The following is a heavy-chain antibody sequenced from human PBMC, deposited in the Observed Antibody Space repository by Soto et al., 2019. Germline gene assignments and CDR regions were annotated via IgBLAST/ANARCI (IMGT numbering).Heavy chain of an antibody. D-gene: IGHD3-16*02. V-gene: IGHV3-33*01. CDR2: IWYDGSNK. CDR3: ARGLYYDYIWGSYRVAEYFQH. J-gene: IGHJ1*01. Sequence: GGSLRLSCAASGFTFSSYGMHWVRQAPGKGLEWVAVIWYDGSNKYYADSVKGRFTISRDNSKNTLYLQMNSLRAEDTAVYYCARGLYYDYIWGSYRVAEYFQHWGQGTLVTVSS. CDR1: GFTFSSYG.